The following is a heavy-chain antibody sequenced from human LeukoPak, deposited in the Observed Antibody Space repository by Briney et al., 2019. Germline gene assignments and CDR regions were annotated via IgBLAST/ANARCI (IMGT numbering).Heavy chain of an antibody. J-gene: IGHJ4*02. V-gene: IGHV3-48*03. CDR1: GFTFSSYE. CDR2: ISSSGSTI. Sequence: GGSLRLSCAASGFTFSSYEMNWVRQAPGKGLEWVSYISSSGSTIYYADSVRGRFTISRDNAKNSLYLQMNSLRAEDTAVYYCASPSRGVIPYYWGQGTLVTVSS. D-gene: IGHD3-10*01. CDR3: ASPSRGVIPYY.